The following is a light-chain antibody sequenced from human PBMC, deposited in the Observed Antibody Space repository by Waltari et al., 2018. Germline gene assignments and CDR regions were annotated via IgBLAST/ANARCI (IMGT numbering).Light chain of an antibody. CDR3: QQYGRSPLT. CDR1: QSLRNNF. J-gene: IGKJ4*01. CDR2: DAS. V-gene: IGKV3-20*01. Sequence: EILLTQSPGTLSLSPGERATLSCRASQSLRNNFLVWYQQKPGQAPRLLLYDASRRATRIPDRFSGSGSGTDFTLTISRLEPEDFAVYFCQQYGRSPLTFGGGTKVEIK.